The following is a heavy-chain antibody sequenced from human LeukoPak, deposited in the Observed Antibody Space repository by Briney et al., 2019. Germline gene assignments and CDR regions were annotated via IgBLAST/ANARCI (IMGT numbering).Heavy chain of an antibody. D-gene: IGHD3-3*01. CDR3: AREVFGVDY. Sequence: SETLSLTCAVSGGSFSGYYWSWIRQPPGKGLEWIGEINHSGSTNYNPSLKSRVTISVDTSKNQFSLKLSSVTAADTAVYYCAREVFGVDYWGQGTLVTVSS. J-gene: IGHJ4*02. V-gene: IGHV4-34*01. CDR2: INHSGST. CDR1: GGSFSGYY.